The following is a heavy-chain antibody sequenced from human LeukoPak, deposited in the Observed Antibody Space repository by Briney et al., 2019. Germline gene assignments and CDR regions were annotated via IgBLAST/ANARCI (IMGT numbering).Heavy chain of an antibody. CDR2: ISSSGSTI. Sequence: GGSLRLSCAASGFTFSSYEMNWVRQAPGKGLEWVSYISSSGSTIYYADSVKGRFTISRDNSKNTLYLQMNSLRAEDTAVYYCAEVNYYESSAYKYYFEHWGQGTMVTVSS. CDR3: AEVNYYESSAYKYYFEH. CDR1: GFTFSSYE. J-gene: IGHJ4*02. V-gene: IGHV3-48*03. D-gene: IGHD3-22*01.